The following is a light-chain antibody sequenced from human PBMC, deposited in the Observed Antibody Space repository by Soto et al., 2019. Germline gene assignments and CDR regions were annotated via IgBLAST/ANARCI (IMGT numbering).Light chain of an antibody. CDR2: SAS. CDR3: LQDYNYPWT. CDR1: QGIRND. Sequence: AIQMTQSPSSLSASVGDRVTISCRASQGIRNDLGWYQQTPGRAPKLLIYSASILQSGVPSRSSGSGSGTDFTLTIDNVQPEDLATYYCLQDYNYPWTFGQGTKVEIK. V-gene: IGKV1-6*01. J-gene: IGKJ1*01.